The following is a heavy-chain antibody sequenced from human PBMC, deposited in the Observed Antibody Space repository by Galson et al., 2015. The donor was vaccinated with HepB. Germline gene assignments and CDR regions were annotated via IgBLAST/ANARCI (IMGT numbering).Heavy chain of an antibody. D-gene: IGHD2-21*02. Sequence: FNFNSVEGRFTISRDDVKNSLYLQMNNLRAEDTAMYWCARHIVVVTAEDAYDVWGRGTMVTVSS. V-gene: IGHV3-7*03. J-gene: IGHJ3*01. CDR3: ARHIVVVTAEDAYDV.